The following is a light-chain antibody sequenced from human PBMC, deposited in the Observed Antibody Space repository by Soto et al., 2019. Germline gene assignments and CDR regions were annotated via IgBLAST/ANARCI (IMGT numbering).Light chain of an antibody. V-gene: IGKV3-20*01. CDR3: QQFSSYPLT. CDR1: QTVRNNY. CDR2: DAS. Sequence: EFVLTQSPGTLSLSPGERATLCCWASQTVRNNYLAWYQQKPGQAPRLLIYDASSRATGIPDRFSGGGSGTDFTLTISRLEPEDFAVYYCQQFSSYPLTFGGGTKVDIK. J-gene: IGKJ4*01.